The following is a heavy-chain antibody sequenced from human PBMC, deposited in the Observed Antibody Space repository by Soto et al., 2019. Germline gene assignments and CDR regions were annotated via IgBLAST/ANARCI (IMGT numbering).Heavy chain of an antibody. Sequence: PSETLSLTCTVSGGSISSYYWSWIRQPPGKGLEWIGYIYYSGSTNYNPSLKSRVTISVDTSKNQFSLKLSSVTAADTAVYYCASAYGYRPLSNWFDTWGQGTLVTVSS. D-gene: IGHD6-13*01. CDR2: IYYSGST. CDR3: ASAYGYRPLSNWFDT. J-gene: IGHJ5*02. CDR1: GGSISSYY. V-gene: IGHV4-59*01.